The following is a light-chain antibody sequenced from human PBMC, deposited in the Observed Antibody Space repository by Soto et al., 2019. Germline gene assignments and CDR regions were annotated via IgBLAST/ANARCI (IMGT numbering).Light chain of an antibody. CDR3: SSYTISSTYV. Sequence: QSALTQPASVSASPGQSITLSCTGTSSDVGTYDDVSWYRQHPGKGPKLLIYEVTNRPSGVSNRFSGSKSGNTASLTISGLQAEDEADYYCSSYTISSTYVFGSGTKLTVL. J-gene: IGLJ1*01. V-gene: IGLV2-14*01. CDR2: EVT. CDR1: SSDVGTYDD.